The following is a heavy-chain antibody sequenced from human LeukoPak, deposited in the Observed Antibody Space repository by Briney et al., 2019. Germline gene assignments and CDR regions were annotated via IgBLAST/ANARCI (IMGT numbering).Heavy chain of an antibody. V-gene: IGHV4-4*08. CDR1: GGSISSYY. Sequence: PSETLSLTCTVSGGSISSYYWSWIRQPPGKGLEWIGRIDSSGSTNYNPSLKSRVTISVGTSKNQFSLKLSSVTAADTAVYYCAREGGYSYGDAPLHFDYWGQGTLVTVSS. J-gene: IGHJ4*02. D-gene: IGHD5-18*01. CDR3: AREGGYSYGDAPLHFDY. CDR2: IDSSGST.